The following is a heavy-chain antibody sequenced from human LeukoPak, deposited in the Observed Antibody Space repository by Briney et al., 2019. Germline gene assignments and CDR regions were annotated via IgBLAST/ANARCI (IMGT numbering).Heavy chain of an antibody. J-gene: IGHJ4*02. Sequence: GGSLRLSCAASGFTFSDYYMSWVRQAPGKGLEWIGRIKSKKSGETTDYAAPVKGRFTISRDDSTNPLHLQMDSLRPEDPAMYYCTTDPPGNRLIGGVWGQGNLVTVSS. V-gene: IGHV3-15*01. CDR3: TTDPPGNRLIGGV. CDR2: IKSKKSGETT. CDR1: GFTFSDYY. D-gene: IGHD3-16*01.